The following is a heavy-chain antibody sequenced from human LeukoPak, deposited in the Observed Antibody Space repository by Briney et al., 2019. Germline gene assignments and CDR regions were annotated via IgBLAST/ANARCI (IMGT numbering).Heavy chain of an antibody. CDR3: ARGDRWFDSSSWYYVAWFDP. Sequence: SETLSLTCTVSGGSISSGDYYWSWIRQPPGKGLEWIGYIYYSGSTYYNPSLKSRVTISVDTSKNQFSLKLSSVTAADTAVYYCARGDRWFDSSSWYYVAWFDPWGQGTLVTVSS. CDR2: IYYSGST. D-gene: IGHD6-13*01. V-gene: IGHV4-30-4*08. CDR1: GGSISSGDYY. J-gene: IGHJ5*02.